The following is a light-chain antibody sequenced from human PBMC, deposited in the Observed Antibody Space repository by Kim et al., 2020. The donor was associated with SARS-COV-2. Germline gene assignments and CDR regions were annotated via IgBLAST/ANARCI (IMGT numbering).Light chain of an antibody. CDR3: QKYNAAPWT. Sequence: ASVGDRVTITCRASQDIRKYVVWYQQKPGKVPKVLIYAASALHSGVPSRCSGGGFGTDFTLTISSLQPEDVATYYCQKYNAAPWTFGQGTKVDIK. CDR2: AAS. V-gene: IGKV1-27*01. CDR1: QDIRKY. J-gene: IGKJ1*01.